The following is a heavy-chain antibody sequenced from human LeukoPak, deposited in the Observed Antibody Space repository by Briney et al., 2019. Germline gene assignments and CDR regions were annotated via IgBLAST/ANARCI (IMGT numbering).Heavy chain of an antibody. Sequence: GASVKLSCKASGYTFTSYAMHWVRQAPGQRLEWMGWINAVNGNTKYSQKFQGRVTITRDTSASTAYMELSSLRSEDTAVYYCASLRYSGYDDRRNNWFDPWGQGTLVTVSS. CDR3: ASLRYSGYDDRRNNWFDP. J-gene: IGHJ5*02. CDR1: GYTFTSYA. V-gene: IGHV1-3*01. CDR2: INAVNGNT. D-gene: IGHD5-12*01.